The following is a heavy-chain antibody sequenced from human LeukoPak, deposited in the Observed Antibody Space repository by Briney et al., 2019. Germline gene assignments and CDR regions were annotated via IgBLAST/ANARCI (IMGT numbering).Heavy chain of an antibody. D-gene: IGHD3-9*01. V-gene: IGHV1-69*06. J-gene: IGHJ4*02. CDR1: GGTFSSYA. CDR3: ALGILTGYYCFDY. CDR2: IIPIFGTA. Sequence: SVKVSCKASGGTFSSYAISWVRQAPGQGLEWMGGIIPIFGTANYAQKFQGRVTITADKSTSTACMELSSLRSEDTAVYYCALGILTGYYCFDYWGQGTLVTVSS.